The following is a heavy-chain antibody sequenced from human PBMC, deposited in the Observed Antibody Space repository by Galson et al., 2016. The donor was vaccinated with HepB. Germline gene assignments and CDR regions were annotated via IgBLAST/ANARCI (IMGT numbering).Heavy chain of an antibody. J-gene: IGHJ3*01. V-gene: IGHV1-69*04. CDR3: RRDAVSGVWWGAFDV. CDR1: GGTFGNYA. Sequence: SVKVSCKASGGTFGNYAISWVRQAPGQGLEWMGRIIPMFGLTNIAQRFQDKVSLIADTSTNTAYMELSSVTFDDTAVYYCRRDAVSGVWWGAFDVWGPGTMLTVSS. D-gene: IGHD2-8*02. CDR2: IIPMFGLT.